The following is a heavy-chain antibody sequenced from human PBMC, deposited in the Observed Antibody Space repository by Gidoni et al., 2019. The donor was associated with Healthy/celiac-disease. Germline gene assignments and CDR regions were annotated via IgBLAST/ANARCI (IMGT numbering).Heavy chain of an antibody. CDR2: ISGSGGST. D-gene: IGHD3-10*01. Sequence: EVQLLESGGGLVQPGGSLRLSCAASGFTFSSYAMSWVRQAPGKGLAWVSAISGSGGSTYYADSVKGRFTISRDNSKNTLYLQMNSLRAEDTAVYYCAKDSVLLWFGELSTWFDPWGQGTLVTVSS. J-gene: IGHJ5*02. V-gene: IGHV3-23*01. CDR1: GFTFSSYA. CDR3: AKDSVLLWFGELSTWFDP.